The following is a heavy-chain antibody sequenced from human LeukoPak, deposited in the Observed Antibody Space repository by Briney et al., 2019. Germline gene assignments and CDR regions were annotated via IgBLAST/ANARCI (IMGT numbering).Heavy chain of an antibody. Sequence: PGGSLRLSCAASGFTFSNYDMHWVRQATGKGLEWVSVIGTVGDTYYPGSVKGRFTISRENAKNSLYLQMNSLRAGDTAVYYCTRSRAGYSSGWNAFDIWGQGTMVTVSS. CDR3: TRSRAGYSSGWNAFDI. J-gene: IGHJ3*02. CDR1: GFTFSNYD. V-gene: IGHV3-13*01. CDR2: IGTVGDT. D-gene: IGHD6-19*01.